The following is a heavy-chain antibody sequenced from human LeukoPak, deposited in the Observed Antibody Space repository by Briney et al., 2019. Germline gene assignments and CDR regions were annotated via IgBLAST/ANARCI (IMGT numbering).Heavy chain of an antibody. D-gene: IGHD6-13*01. Sequence: PSETLSLTCAVYGGSFSGYYWSWIRQPPGKGLEWIGEINHSGSTNYNPSLKSRVTISVDTSKNQFSLKLSSVTAADTAVYYCATSRIAAAGTGFDYGGEGTLVTVSS. V-gene: IGHV4-34*01. CDR3: ATSRIAAAGTGFDY. CDR1: GGSFSGYY. J-gene: IGHJ4*02. CDR2: INHSGST.